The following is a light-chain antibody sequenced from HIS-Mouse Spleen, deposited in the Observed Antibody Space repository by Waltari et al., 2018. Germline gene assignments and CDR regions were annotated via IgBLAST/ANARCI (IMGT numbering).Light chain of an antibody. CDR1: ALPTQY. CDR2: KDS. Sequence: SYDLTQPPSVSVSPGQTARSTCSGDALPTQYAYWYQQKPGQAPVLVIYKDSERPPGIPERFSGSSSGTTVTLTISGVQAEDEADYYCQSADSSGTYVVFGGGTKLTVL. V-gene: IGLV3-25*03. CDR3: QSADSSGTYVV. J-gene: IGLJ2*01.